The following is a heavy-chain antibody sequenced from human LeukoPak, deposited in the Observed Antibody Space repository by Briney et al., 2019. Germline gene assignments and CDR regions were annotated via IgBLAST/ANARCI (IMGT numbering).Heavy chain of an antibody. CDR1: GGSFSSYY. CDR2: INHSGST. Sequence: SETLSLTCAVYGGSFSSYYWSWIRQPPGKGLEWIGEINHSGSTNYNPSLKSRVTISVDTSKNQFSLKLSSVTAADTAVYYCARGRGSSGMPDYWGQGTLVTVSS. V-gene: IGHV4-34*01. J-gene: IGHJ4*02. CDR3: ARGRGSSGMPDY. D-gene: IGHD6-19*01.